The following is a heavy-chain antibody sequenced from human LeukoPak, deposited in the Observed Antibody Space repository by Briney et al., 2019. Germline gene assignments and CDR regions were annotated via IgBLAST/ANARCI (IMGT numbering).Heavy chain of an antibody. Sequence: GSLRLSCAASGFTFSSYAMHLVRQAPGKGLEWVAVISYCGRNKYYADSVKGRFTISRDNSKNTLYLQMNSLRAEDTAVYYCASQSGRWLQLLHGPLGYYFDYWGQGTLVTVSS. CDR2: ISYCGRNK. CDR1: GFTFSSYA. V-gene: IGHV3-30*04. D-gene: IGHD5-24*01. J-gene: IGHJ4*02. CDR3: ASQSGRWLQLLHGPLGYYFDY.